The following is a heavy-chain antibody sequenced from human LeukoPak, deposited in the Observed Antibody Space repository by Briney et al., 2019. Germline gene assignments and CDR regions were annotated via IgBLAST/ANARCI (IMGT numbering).Heavy chain of an antibody. V-gene: IGHV5-51*01. D-gene: IGHD2-2*01. J-gene: IGHJ4*02. CDR3: ARGALRYCSSTSCYNFDY. CDR1: GYSFTSYW. Sequence: GESLKISCKGSGYSFTSYWIGWVRQMPGKGLEWMGIIYPGDSDTRYSPSFQGQVTISADKSISTAYLQWSSLKASDTAMYYCARGALRYCSSTSCYNFDYWGQGTLVTVSS. CDR2: IYPGDSDT.